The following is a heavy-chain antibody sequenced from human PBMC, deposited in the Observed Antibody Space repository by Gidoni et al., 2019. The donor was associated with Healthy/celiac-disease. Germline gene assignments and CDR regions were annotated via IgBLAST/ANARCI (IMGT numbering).Heavy chain of an antibody. Sequence: QVQLVESGGGVVQPGRSLSLSCAASGFTFSSYAMHWVRQAPGKGLEWVAVISYDGSNKYYADSVKGRFTISRDNSKNTLYLQMNSLRAEDTAVYYCARQPGAFDIWGQGTMVTVSS. CDR3: ARQPGAFDI. CDR2: ISYDGSNK. CDR1: GFTFSSYA. D-gene: IGHD2-2*01. J-gene: IGHJ3*02. V-gene: IGHV3-30*01.